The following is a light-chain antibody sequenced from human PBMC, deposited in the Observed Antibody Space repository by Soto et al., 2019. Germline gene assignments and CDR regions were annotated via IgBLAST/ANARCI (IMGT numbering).Light chain of an antibody. CDR1: QTVTSSY. J-gene: IGKJ1*01. Sequence: EIVLSQSPGTLSLSPGERATLPCRASQTVTSSYLAWYQQKLGQAPRLLIYGASTRATGIPDRFSGSGSGTDFTLTISRLEPEDFAVYYCQQYGSSGTFGQGTKVDNK. CDR2: GAS. CDR3: QQYGSSGT. V-gene: IGKV3-20*01.